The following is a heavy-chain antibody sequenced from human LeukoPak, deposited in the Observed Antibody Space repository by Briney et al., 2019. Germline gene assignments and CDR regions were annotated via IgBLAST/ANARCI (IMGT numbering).Heavy chain of an antibody. CDR2: ISGSGGST. J-gene: IGHJ4*02. CDR1: GFTFSSYA. D-gene: IGHD3-22*01. Sequence: PGGSLRLSCAASGFTFSSYAMSWVRQAPGKGLEWVSAISGSGGSTYYADSVKGRFTISRDNSKNTLYLQMNSLRAEDTAVYYCAKGGYYDNSGYYYGEYWDQGTLVTVSS. CDR3: AKGGYYDNSGYYYGEY. V-gene: IGHV3-23*01.